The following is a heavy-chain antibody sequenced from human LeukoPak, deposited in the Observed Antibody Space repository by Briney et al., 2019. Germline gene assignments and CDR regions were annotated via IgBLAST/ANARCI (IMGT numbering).Heavy chain of an antibody. CDR3: ARAETSGWFYFDY. V-gene: IGHV1-18*01. J-gene: IGHJ4*02. CDR1: GYTFTNYD. Sequence: ASVKVSCKASGYTFTNYDISWVRQAPGQGLEWMGWISGYNGNTSYAQKLQGRVTMTTDTSTSTAYMELRSLRSDDTAVYYCARAETSGWFYFDYWGQGTLVTVSS. CDR2: ISGYNGNT. D-gene: IGHD6-19*01.